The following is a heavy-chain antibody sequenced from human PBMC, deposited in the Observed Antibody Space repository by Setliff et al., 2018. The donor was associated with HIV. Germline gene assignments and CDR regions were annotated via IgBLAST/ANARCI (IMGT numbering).Heavy chain of an antibody. CDR1: GFTFSNYA. J-gene: IGHJ6*02. CDR2: ITGSGDNT. V-gene: IGHV3-23*01. D-gene: IGHD4-4*01. Sequence: GGSLRLSCAATGFTFSNYAMSWVRQAPGKGLEWVSSITGSGDNTFYADSVKGRFTISRDNAKNSLYLQMNSLRAEDTAVYYCARDDSNYRQHGMDVWGQGTTVTVSS. CDR3: ARDDSNYRQHGMDV.